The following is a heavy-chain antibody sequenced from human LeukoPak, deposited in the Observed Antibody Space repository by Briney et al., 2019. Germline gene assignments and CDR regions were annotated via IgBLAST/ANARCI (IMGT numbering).Heavy chain of an antibody. Sequence: GGSLRLSCEASGFIFSRYGAHWVRQAPGRGLEWVSYISTTASPVYYADSVEGRFTISRDNAKNSLYLQMNNLRAEDTAIYYCAKEAVAGTNWFDPWGQGTLVTVSS. CDR2: ISTTASPV. D-gene: IGHD6-19*01. J-gene: IGHJ5*02. V-gene: IGHV3-48*01. CDR1: GFIFSRYG. CDR3: AKEAVAGTNWFDP.